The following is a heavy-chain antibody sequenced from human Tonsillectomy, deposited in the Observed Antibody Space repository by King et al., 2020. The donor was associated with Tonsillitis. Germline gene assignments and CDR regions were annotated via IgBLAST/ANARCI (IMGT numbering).Heavy chain of an antibody. V-gene: IGHV1-2*02. CDR3: ARVVRGASGHFDY. D-gene: IGHD3-10*01. CDR1: GYTVTAYY. Sequence: VQLVESGAEVKTPGAAVKVSCKASGYTVTAYYIHWVRQAPGQGLEWMGWINPNSGGTNYAQKFQGRVTMTRDTSISTAYMELSRLRSDDTAVYYCARVVRGASGHFDYWGQGTLVTVSS. J-gene: IGHJ4*02. CDR2: INPNSGGT.